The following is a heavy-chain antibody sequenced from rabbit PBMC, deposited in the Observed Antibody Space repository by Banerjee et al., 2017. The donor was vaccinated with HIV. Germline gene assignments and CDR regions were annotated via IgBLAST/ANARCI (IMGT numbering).Heavy chain of an antibody. D-gene: IGHD4-1*01. Sequence: SSYWICWIRQAPGKGLEWIACIYNGDGSTYYASWAKGRFTISKTSSTTVTLQVTSLTAADTATYFCARRLDYSSGSVYGMDLWGPGTLVTVS. J-gene: IGHJ6*01. CDR3: ARRLDYSSGSVYGMDL. V-gene: IGHV1S45*01. CDR1: SSYW. CDR2: IYNGDGST.